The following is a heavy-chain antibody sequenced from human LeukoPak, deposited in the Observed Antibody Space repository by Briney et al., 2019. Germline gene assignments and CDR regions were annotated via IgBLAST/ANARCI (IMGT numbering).Heavy chain of an antibody. Sequence: GGSLRLSCAASGFTFSTYWMHWVRQAPGKGLVWVARIKGDGSSTIYADSVKGRFTISRDNSKNTLYLQTSSLRAEDTAVYYCVKNGWLDYWGQGILVTVSS. CDR3: VKNGWLDY. CDR2: IKGDGSST. D-gene: IGHD6-19*01. J-gene: IGHJ4*02. V-gene: IGHV3-74*01. CDR1: GFTFSTYW.